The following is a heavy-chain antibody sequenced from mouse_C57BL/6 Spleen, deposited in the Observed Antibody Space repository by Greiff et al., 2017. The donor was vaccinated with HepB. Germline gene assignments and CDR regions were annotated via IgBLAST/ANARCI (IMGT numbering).Heavy chain of an antibody. Sequence: DVQLQHSGAELVKPGASVKLSCTASGFNIKDYYMHWVKQRTEQGLEWIGRIDPEDGETKYAPKFQGKATITADTSSNKAYLQLSSLTSEDTAVYYCASRDTTVVATSFDYWGQGTTLTVSS. CDR2: IDPEDGET. D-gene: IGHD1-1*01. V-gene: IGHV14-2*01. CDR1: GFNIKDYY. CDR3: ASRDTTVVATSFDY. J-gene: IGHJ2*01.